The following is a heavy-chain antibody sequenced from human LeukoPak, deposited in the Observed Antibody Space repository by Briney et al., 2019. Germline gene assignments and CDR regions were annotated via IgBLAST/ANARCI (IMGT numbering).Heavy chain of an antibody. J-gene: IGHJ6*03. CDR1: GFTFSGYR. Sequence: GGSLRLSCAASGFTFSGYRMSWVRQAPGKGLEWVANIKQDGSEKYYVDSMKGRFSISRDNAKNSLYLQMNSLRAEDTAVYYCARDRRAPYYDFRSGYIDHYYMDVWGKGTTVTVSS. CDR3: ARDRRAPYYDFRSGYIDHYYMDV. D-gene: IGHD3-3*01. V-gene: IGHV3-7*01. CDR2: IKQDGSEK.